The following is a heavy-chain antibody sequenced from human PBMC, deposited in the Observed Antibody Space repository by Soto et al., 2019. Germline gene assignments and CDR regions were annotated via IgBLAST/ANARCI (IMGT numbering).Heavy chain of an antibody. J-gene: IGHJ6*02. CDR2: INSNSGGT. V-gene: IGHV1-2*04. CDR1: GYTFTGYY. CDR3: ATAVAGTNYYYYGMDV. Sequence: QVQLVQSGAEVKKPGASVKVSCKASGYTFTGYYMHWVRQAPGQGLEWMGWINSNSGGTNYAQKFQGWGTMTRDTSISTAYRELSRLRSDDTAVYYCATAVAGTNYYYYGMDVWGQGTTVTVSS. D-gene: IGHD6-19*01.